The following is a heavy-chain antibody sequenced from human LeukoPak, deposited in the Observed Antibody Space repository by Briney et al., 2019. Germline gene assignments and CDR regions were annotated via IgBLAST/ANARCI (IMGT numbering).Heavy chain of an antibody. D-gene: IGHD4-17*01. CDR1: GFTFSSYW. CDR3: ARELDYGDYIGDFDY. J-gene: IGHJ4*02. V-gene: IGHV3-7*01. Sequence: PGGSLRLSCAASGFTFSSYWMSWVRQAPGKGLEWVANIKQDGSEKYYVDSVKGRFTISRDNAKNSLYLQMNSPRAEDTAVYYCARELDYGDYIGDFDYWGQGTLVTVSS. CDR2: IKQDGSEK.